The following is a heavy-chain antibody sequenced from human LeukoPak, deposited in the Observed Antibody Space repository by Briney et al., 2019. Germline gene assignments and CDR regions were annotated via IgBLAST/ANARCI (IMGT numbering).Heavy chain of an antibody. D-gene: IGHD3-16*01. CDR1: GFTFSSYW. CDR2: IKQDGSEK. CDR3: ARSGGVKPFDY. J-gene: IGHJ4*02. Sequence: GGSLRLSCAASGFTFSSYWMSWVRQAPGKGLEWEANIKQDGSEKYYVDSVKGRFTISRDNAKNSLYLQMNSLRAEDTAVYYCARSGGVKPFDYWGQGTLVTVSS. V-gene: IGHV3-7*01.